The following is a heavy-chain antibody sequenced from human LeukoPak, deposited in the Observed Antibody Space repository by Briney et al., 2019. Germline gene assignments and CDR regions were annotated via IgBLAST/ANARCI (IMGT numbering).Heavy chain of an antibody. CDR3: SRESGGRLDYYDSGRYVTAFDI. CDR2: IRSRAYGGTT. CDR1: GFTFGDYA. J-gene: IGHJ3*02. D-gene: IGHD3-22*01. Sequence: GGSLRLSCTASGFTFGDYAMSWFRQAPGKGLEWVGFIRSRAYGGTTEYAASVKGRFSILREDSKSTAYLQMSSLKTEDTALYYCSRESGGRLDYYDSGRYVTAFDIWGQGAMVTVSS. V-gene: IGHV3-49*03.